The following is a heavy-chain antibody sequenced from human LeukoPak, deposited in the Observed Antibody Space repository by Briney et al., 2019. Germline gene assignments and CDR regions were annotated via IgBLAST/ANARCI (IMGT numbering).Heavy chain of an antibody. CDR2: FSGSGGT. D-gene: IGHD4-23*01. V-gene: IGHV3-23*01. J-gene: IGHJ4*02. CDR1: GFTFNTYA. CDR3: AKDIRLSVGTSPFDY. Sequence: GGSLRLSCAASGFTFNTYAIAWVRQAPGKGLEWVSAFSGSGGTYYADSVKGRFTISRDNSKNTLYLQMNNLRADDTALYYCAKDIRLSVGTSPFDYWGQGTLVTVSS.